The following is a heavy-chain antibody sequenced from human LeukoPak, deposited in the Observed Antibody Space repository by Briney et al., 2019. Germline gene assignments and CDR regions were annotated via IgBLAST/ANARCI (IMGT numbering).Heavy chain of an antibody. Sequence: SETLSLTCTVSGGSISSSSYYWGWIRQPPGKGLEWIGSIYYSGSTYYNPSLKSRVTISVDTSKNQFSLKLSSVTAADTAVYYCARIYYYGSGRGYFDYWGQGTLVTVSS. CDR2: IYYSGST. CDR1: GGSISSSSYY. D-gene: IGHD3-10*01. V-gene: IGHV4-39*01. CDR3: ARIYYYGSGRGYFDY. J-gene: IGHJ4*02.